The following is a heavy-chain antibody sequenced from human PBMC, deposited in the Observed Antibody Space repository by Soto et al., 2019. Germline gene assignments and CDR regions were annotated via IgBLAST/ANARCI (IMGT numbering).Heavy chain of an antibody. J-gene: IGHJ4*02. CDR2: IIPIFGTA. V-gene: IGHV1-69*06. CDR3: ARSGYVDTAMGVDY. Sequence: GASVKVSCKASGGTFSSYAISWLRQAPGQGLEWMGGIIPIFGTANYAQKFQGRVTITADKSTSTAYMELSSLRSEDTAVYYCARSGYVDTAMGVDYWGQGTLVTVSS. D-gene: IGHD5-18*01. CDR1: GGTFSSYA.